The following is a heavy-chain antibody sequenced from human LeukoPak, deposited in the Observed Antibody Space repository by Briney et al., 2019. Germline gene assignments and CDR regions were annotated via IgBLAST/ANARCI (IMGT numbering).Heavy chain of an antibody. Sequence: SQTLSLTCVISGASVSSNSAAWNWIRQSPSRGLEWLGRTYYRSKWYYDYALYVKGRITINPDTSKNQFSLKLSSVTAADTSVYYCAIHIVVVPAAKKKNWFDPWGQGTLVTVPS. CDR3: AIHIVVVPAAKKKNWFDP. V-gene: IGHV6-1*01. CDR2: TYYRSKWYY. CDR1: GASVSSNSAA. D-gene: IGHD2-2*01. J-gene: IGHJ5*02.